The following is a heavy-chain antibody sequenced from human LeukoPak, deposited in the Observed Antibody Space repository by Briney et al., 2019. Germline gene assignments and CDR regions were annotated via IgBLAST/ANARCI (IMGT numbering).Heavy chain of an antibody. D-gene: IGHD4-23*01. Sequence: SETLSLTCTVSGGSISSGGYYWSWIRQHPGKGLEWIGYIYYSGSTYYNPSLKSRVTISVDTSKNQFSLKLSSVTAADTAVYYCARHNYGGPFDYWGQGTLVTVSS. J-gene: IGHJ4*02. CDR1: GGSISSGGYY. CDR3: ARHNYGGPFDY. CDR2: IYYSGST. V-gene: IGHV4-31*03.